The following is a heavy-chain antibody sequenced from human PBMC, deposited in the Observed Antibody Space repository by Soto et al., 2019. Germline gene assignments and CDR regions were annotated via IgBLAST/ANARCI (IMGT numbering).Heavy chain of an antibody. Sequence: ASVKVSCKASGYTFTNFGISWVRQAPGQGLEWMGWISAYNGNTNYAQKFQGRVTMTRDTSTSTVYMELSSLRSEDTAVYYCAKSRRPDYFDYWGQGTLVTVSS. CDR3: AKSRRPDYFDY. CDR2: ISAYNGNT. CDR1: GYTFTNFG. J-gene: IGHJ4*02. V-gene: IGHV1-18*01. D-gene: IGHD6-13*01.